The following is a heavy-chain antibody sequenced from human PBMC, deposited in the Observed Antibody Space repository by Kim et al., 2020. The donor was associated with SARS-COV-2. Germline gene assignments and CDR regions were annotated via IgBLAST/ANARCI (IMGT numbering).Heavy chain of an antibody. V-gene: IGHV3-11*01. Sequence: GGSLRLSCAASGFTFSDYYMSWIRQAPGKGLGWVSYISSSGSTIYYADSVKGRFTISRDNAKNSLYLQMNSLRAEDTAVYYCARDHGRGATTAFDIWGLGTMVTVSS. CDR1: GFTFSDYY. CDR2: ISSSGSTI. J-gene: IGHJ3*02. D-gene: IGHD1-26*01. CDR3: ARDHGRGATTAFDI.